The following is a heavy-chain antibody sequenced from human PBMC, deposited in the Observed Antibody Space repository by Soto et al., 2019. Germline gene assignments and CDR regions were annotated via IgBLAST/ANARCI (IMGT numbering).Heavy chain of an antibody. Sequence: GGSLRLSCVVSGFIPSSYAMSWVRQAPGKGLEWVSGISGSGGATSYADSVKGRFTISRDNSKNTLYLQMNSLSAEDTAIYYCAKDAIMVSSSFNYFDFCGQGGLVTVSS. CDR3: AKDAIMVSSSFNYFDF. CDR2: ISGSGGAT. V-gene: IGHV3-23*01. CDR1: GFIPSSYA. D-gene: IGHD6-13*01. J-gene: IGHJ4*02.